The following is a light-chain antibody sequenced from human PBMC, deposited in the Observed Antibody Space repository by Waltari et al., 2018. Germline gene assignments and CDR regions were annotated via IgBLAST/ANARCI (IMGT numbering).Light chain of an antibody. CDR1: ELPRKY. Sequence: SYELTPPPSVSVSPGQTARITCSGHELPRKYAYWFQQKSGQAHRLVIYEDTKRPSGIPERFSGSSSGTVATLTISGAQVDDEADYYCYSSDSTGLRVFGGGTTVVVL. V-gene: IGLV3-10*01. J-gene: IGLJ1*01. CDR3: YSSDSTGLRV. CDR2: EDT.